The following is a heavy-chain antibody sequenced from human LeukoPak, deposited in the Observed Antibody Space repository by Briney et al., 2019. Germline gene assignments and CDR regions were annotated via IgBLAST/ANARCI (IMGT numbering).Heavy chain of an antibody. J-gene: IGHJ4*02. Sequence: ASVTVSCKASGYTFTNYGISWVRQAPGQGLEGMGWISAKNGNTNYAQKVQGRVTMTTDTSTSTAYMELRSLRSDDTAVYYCARDTEWEKNPDYFDYWGQGTLVTVSS. D-gene: IGHD1-26*01. CDR3: ARDTEWEKNPDYFDY. CDR2: ISAKNGNT. CDR1: GYTFTNYG. V-gene: IGHV1-18*01.